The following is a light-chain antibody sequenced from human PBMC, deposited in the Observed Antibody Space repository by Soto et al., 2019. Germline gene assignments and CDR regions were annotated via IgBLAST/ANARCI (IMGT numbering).Light chain of an antibody. J-gene: IGKJ1*01. Sequence: DIVLTQSPGTLSLSPGERATLSCRASQRISSNYLGWYQQKPGQAPRLLIYAASSRATGIPDRISGSGSGTDFALTISRGEAEDVAVYYCSQYCGSTRTFGQGTKVGIK. CDR1: QRISSNY. CDR2: AAS. V-gene: IGKV3-20*01. CDR3: SQYCGSTRT.